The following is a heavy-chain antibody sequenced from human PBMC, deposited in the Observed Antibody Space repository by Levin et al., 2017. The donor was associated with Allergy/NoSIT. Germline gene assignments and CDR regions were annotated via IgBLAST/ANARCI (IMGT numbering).Heavy chain of an antibody. J-gene: IGHJ4*02. CDR3: TTDRGGSGSKV. CDR2: IKSKTDGGTT. CDR1: GFTFSNAW. D-gene: IGHD3-10*01. Sequence: LSLTCAASGFTFSNAWMSWVRQAPGKGLEWVGRIKSKTDGGTTDYAAPVKGRFTISRDDSKNTLYLQMNSLKTEDTAVYYCTTDRGGSGSKVGGQGTLVTVSS. V-gene: IGHV3-15*01.